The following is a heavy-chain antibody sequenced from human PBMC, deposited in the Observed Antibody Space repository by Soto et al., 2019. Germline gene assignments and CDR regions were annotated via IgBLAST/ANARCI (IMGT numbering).Heavy chain of an antibody. CDR3: ASGDYFWGSYRPGSVDY. CDR2: IYYSGST. D-gene: IGHD3-16*02. V-gene: IGHV4-39*01. J-gene: IGHJ4*02. CDR1: GGSISSSSYY. Sequence: SETLSLTCTVSGGSISSSSYYWGWIRQPPGKGLEWIGSIYYSGSTYYNPSLKSRVTISVDTSKNQFSLKLSSVTAADTAVYYCASGDYFWGSYRPGSVDYWGQGTLVTVSS.